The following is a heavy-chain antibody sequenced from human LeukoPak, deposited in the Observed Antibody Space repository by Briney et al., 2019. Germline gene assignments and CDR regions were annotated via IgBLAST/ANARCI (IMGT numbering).Heavy chain of an antibody. CDR1: GFIFSSYW. D-gene: IGHD5-24*01. J-gene: IGHJ4*02. V-gene: IGHV3-74*01. CDR2: INTDRSST. Sequence: GGSLRLSCAASGFIFSSYWMHWVRHAPGKGLVWVSRINTDRSSTSYADSVKGRFTISRDNAKNTLYLQMNSLRAEDTAVYYCAKYRLIWLPAPVFDNWGQGTLVTVSS. CDR3: AKYRLIWLPAPVFDN.